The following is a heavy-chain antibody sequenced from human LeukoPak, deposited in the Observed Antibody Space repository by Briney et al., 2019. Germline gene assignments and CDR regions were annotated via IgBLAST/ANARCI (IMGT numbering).Heavy chain of an antibody. Sequence: GGSLRLSCAASGFTFSSYGMHWVRQAPGKGLEWVAVIWYDGSNKYYADSVKGRFTISRDNSKNTLYLQMNSLRAEDTAVYYCARGGVRGVYFDYWGQGTLVTVSS. CDR1: GFTFSSYG. V-gene: IGHV3-33*08. CDR3: ARGGVRGVYFDY. CDR2: IWYDGSNK. D-gene: IGHD3-10*01. J-gene: IGHJ4*02.